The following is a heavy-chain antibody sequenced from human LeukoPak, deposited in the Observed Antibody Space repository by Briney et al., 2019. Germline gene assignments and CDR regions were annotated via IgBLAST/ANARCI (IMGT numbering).Heavy chain of an antibody. D-gene: IGHD2-15*01. Sequence: SETLSLTCAVYGGSFNGYYWSWIRQPPGKGLEWIGEINHSGSTNYNPSLKSRVTMSVDTSKNQFSLKLSSVTAADTAVYYCASGGGVRKVVVAAWGQGTLVTVSS. CDR1: GGSFNGYY. V-gene: IGHV4-34*01. J-gene: IGHJ4*02. CDR2: INHSGST. CDR3: ASGGGVRKVVVAA.